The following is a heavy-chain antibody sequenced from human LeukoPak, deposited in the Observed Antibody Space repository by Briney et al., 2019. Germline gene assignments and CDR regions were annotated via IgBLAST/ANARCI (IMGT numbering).Heavy chain of an antibody. Sequence: PGRSLRLSCAASGFTFDDYAMHWVRQAPGKGLEWVSGISWNSGSIGYADSVKGRFTISRDNAKNSLYLQMNSLRAEDTALYYCAKDSRSWYYFDYWGQGTLVTVSS. CDR2: ISWNSGSI. V-gene: IGHV3-9*01. J-gene: IGHJ4*02. D-gene: IGHD6-13*01. CDR3: AKDSRSWYYFDY. CDR1: GFTFDDYA.